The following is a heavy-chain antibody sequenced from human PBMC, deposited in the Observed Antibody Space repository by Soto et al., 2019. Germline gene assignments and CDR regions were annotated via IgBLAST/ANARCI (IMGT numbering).Heavy chain of an antibody. CDR3: AKGVITMVRGAGAFDI. J-gene: IGHJ3*02. CDR1: GFTFSGSS. CDR2: ISGSGGST. V-gene: IGHV3-23*04. D-gene: IGHD3-10*01. Sequence: EVQLVESGGGLVQSGGSLKLSCAASGFTFSGSSMHWVRQASGKGLEWVSAISGSGGSTYYADSVKGRFTISRDNSKNTLYLQMNSLRAEDTAVYYCAKGVITMVRGAGAFDIWGQGTMVTVSS.